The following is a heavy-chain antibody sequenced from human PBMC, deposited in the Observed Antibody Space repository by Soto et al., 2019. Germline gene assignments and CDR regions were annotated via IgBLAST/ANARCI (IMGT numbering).Heavy chain of an antibody. CDR1: GFTFSDYY. J-gene: IGHJ4*02. D-gene: IGHD6-13*01. Sequence: GSLRLSCAASGFTFSDYYMSWIRQAPGKGLEWVSYISSSGSTIYYADSVKGRFTISRDNAKNSLYLQMNSLRAEDTAVYYCARKPYSSSWSDYWGQGTLVTVSS. CDR2: ISSSGSTI. CDR3: ARKPYSSSWSDY. V-gene: IGHV3-11*01.